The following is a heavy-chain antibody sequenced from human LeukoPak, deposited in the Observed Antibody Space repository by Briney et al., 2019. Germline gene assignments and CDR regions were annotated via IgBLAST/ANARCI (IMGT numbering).Heavy chain of an antibody. J-gene: IGHJ4*02. D-gene: IGHD1-26*01. Sequence: SETLSLTCTVSGGSISSYYWSWIRQPPGKGLEWIGYIYYSGSTNYNPSLKSRVAISLDTSKNQFSLKLNSVSAADTAVYYCAGTTGRYFEYWGQGILVTVSS. CDR1: GGSISSYY. CDR3: AGTTGRYFEY. V-gene: IGHV4-59*01. CDR2: IYYSGST.